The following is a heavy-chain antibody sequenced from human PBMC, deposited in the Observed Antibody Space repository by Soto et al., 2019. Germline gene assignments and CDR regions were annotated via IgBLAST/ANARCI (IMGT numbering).Heavy chain of an antibody. V-gene: IGHV3-11*06. CDR2: IGPSSSYT. CDR3: ARVVRLMLYSDY. J-gene: IGHJ4*02. Sequence: GGSLRLSCAASGFTFSDYYMSWIRQAPGKGLEWVSYIGPSSSYTNYADSVKGRFTISRDNAKNSLYLQMNSLRAEDTAVYYCARVVRLMLYSDYWGQGTLVTVSP. D-gene: IGHD2-8*01. CDR1: GFTFSDYY.